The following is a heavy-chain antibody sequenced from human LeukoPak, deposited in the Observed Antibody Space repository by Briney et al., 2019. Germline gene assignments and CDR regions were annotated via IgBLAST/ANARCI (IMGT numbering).Heavy chain of an antibody. V-gene: IGHV4-61*01. CDR3: AKDRMAAAGRVFDY. J-gene: IGHJ4*02. Sequence: SETLSLTCTVSGGSVSSGSYSWRWIRQPPGEGLEWNGYIYYSGSTCYNPSLKSRLPISVDTPKNQFSLKLTSVTAADTAVYYCAKDRMAAAGRVFDYWGQGTLVTVSS. CDR2: IYYSGST. D-gene: IGHD6-13*01. CDR1: GGSVSSGSYS.